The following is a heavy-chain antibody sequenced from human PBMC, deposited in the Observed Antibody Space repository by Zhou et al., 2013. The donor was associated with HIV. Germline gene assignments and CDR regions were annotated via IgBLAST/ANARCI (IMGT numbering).Heavy chain of an antibody. D-gene: IGHD2-2*01. CDR3: ARGEVPAAIRYYYYYMDV. J-gene: IGHJ6*03. CDR2: IIPIFGTA. CDR1: GGTFSSYA. Sequence: QVQLVQSGAEVKKPGSSVKVSCKASGGTFSSYAISWVRQAPGQGLEWMGGIIPIFGTANYAQKFQGRVTITTDESTSTAYMELSSLRSEDTAVYYCARGEVPAAIRYYYYYMDVWGKGTTVTVSS. V-gene: IGHV1-69*05.